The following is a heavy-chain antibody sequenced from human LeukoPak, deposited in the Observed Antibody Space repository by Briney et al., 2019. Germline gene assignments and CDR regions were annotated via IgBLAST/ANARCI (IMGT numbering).Heavy chain of an antibody. CDR3: ARPDLMRELRFDP. Sequence: GGSLRLSCAASGFTFRNYWMHWVRQAPGKGLVWVSCINNDGSSTDYADSVKGRFTISRDNAKNTLYLQMNSLRAEDTAVYYCARPDLMRELRFDPWGQGTLVTVSS. CDR2: INNDGSST. V-gene: IGHV3-74*01. J-gene: IGHJ5*02. CDR1: GFTFRNYW. D-gene: IGHD1-7*01.